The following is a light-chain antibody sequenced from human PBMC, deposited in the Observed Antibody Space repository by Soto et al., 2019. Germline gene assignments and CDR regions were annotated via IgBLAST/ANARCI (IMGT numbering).Light chain of an antibody. Sequence: QSVLTQPASVSGSPGQSITISCTGTSSDVGAYNYVSWFQQHPGKAPTLIISEVSNRPSGVSNRFSGSKSGNAASLTIPGLQAEDEADYFCFSFTTDWTHVFGTGTKVTVL. CDR1: SSDVGAYNY. V-gene: IGLV2-14*01. J-gene: IGLJ1*01. CDR2: EVS. CDR3: FSFTTDWTHV.